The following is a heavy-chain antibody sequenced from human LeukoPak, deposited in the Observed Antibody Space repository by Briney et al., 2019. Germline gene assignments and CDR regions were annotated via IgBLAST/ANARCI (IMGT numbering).Heavy chain of an antibody. CDR1: GGSISSYY. V-gene: IGHV4-34*01. CDR3: ARGYWYFDL. Sequence: SETLSLTCTVSGGSISSYYWSWIRQPPGKGLEWIGEINHSGSTNYNPSLKSRVTLSVDTSKNQFSLKLSSVTAADTAVYYCARGYWYFDLWGRGTLVTVSS. J-gene: IGHJ2*01. CDR2: INHSGST.